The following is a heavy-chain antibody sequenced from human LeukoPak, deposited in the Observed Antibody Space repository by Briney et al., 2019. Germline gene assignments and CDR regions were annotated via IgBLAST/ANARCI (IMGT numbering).Heavy chain of an antibody. CDR3: ARQSCSSTSCYFSFGGAYEY. D-gene: IGHD2-2*01. J-gene: IGHJ4*02. CDR2: ISHSGST. CDR1: GGSISTSHY. Sequence: SETLSLTCTISGGSISTSHYWGWIRPAPGKGLEWIGSISHSGSTYYNPSLKSRISISVDTSKNQFSLQLSSVTAADTAVYYCARQSCSSTSCYFSFGGAYEYWGQGTLVTVSS. V-gene: IGHV4-39*01.